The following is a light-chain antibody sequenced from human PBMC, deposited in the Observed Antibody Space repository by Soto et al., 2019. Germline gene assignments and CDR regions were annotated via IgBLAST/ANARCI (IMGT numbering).Light chain of an antibody. Sequence: LTQPASVSGSPGQSITISCTGTSSDVGSYNLVSWYQQHPGKAPKLMIYEVSKRPSGVSNRFSGSKSGNTASLTISGLQAEDEADYYCCSYAGSSTYVVFGGGTKLTVL. CDR2: EVS. J-gene: IGLJ2*01. CDR3: CSYAGSSTYVV. V-gene: IGLV2-23*02. CDR1: SSDVGSYNL.